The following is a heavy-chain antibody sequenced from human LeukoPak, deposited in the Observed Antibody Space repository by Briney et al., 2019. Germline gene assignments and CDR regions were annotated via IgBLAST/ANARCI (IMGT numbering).Heavy chain of an antibody. CDR2: TSYDGSNK. Sequence: GGSLRLSCAASGFTFSSYAMHWVRQAPGKGLEWVAVTSYDGSNKYYADSVKGRFTISRDNSKNTLYLQMNSLRAEDTAVYYCARGPERELPYFQHWGQGTLVTVSS. V-gene: IGHV3-30-3*01. CDR3: ARGPERELPYFQH. CDR1: GFTFSSYA. D-gene: IGHD1-26*01. J-gene: IGHJ1*01.